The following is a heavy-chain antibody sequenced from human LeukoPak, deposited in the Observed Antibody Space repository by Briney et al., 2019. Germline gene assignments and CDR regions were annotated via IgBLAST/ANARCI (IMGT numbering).Heavy chain of an antibody. CDR3: ARGLYYYDSSGYYRYMDV. D-gene: IGHD3-22*01. Sequence: GGSLRLSCAASGFTFSSYSMNWVRQAPGKGLEWVSSISSSSSYIYYADSVKGRFTISRDNAKNSLYLQMNSLRAEDTAVYYCARGLYYYDSSGYYRYMDVWGKGTTVTVSS. V-gene: IGHV3-21*01. CDR2: ISSSSSYI. CDR1: GFTFSSYS. J-gene: IGHJ6*03.